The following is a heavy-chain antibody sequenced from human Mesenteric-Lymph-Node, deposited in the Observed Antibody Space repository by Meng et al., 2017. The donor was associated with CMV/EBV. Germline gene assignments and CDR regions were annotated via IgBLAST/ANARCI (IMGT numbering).Heavy chain of an antibody. J-gene: IGHJ4*02. CDR1: GFTFSNYA. Sequence: GGSLRLSCAASGFTFSNYAMSWVRQAPVMGLEWVASIQYDGRNEYYADAVKGRFTISRDNSKNTLYLQMNNLKPDDTAVYYCAKDPHEFWTGYFLDSWGQGTLVTVSS. V-gene: IGHV3-30*02. D-gene: IGHD3/OR15-3a*01. CDR3: AKDPHEFWTGYFLDS. CDR2: IQYDGRNE.